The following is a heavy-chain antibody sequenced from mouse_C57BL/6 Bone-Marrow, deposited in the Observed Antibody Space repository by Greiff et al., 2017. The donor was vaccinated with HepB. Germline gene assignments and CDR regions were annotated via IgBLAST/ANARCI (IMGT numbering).Heavy chain of an antibody. Sequence: EVQLMESGGGLVKPGGSLKLSCAASGFTFSSYAMSWVRQTPEKRLEWVATISDGGSYTYYPDNVKGRFTISRDNAKNNLYLQMSHLKSEDTAMYYCARDGSSYDAMDYWGQGTSVTVSP. J-gene: IGHJ4*01. V-gene: IGHV5-4*01. CDR2: ISDGGSYT. D-gene: IGHD1-1*01. CDR3: ARDGSSYDAMDY. CDR1: GFTFSSYA.